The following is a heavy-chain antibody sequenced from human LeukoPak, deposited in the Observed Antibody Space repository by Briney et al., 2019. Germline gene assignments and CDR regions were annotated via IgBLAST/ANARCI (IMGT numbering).Heavy chain of an antibody. CDR2: INHSGST. Sequence: SETLSLTCAVYGGSFSGYYWSWIRQPPGKGLEWIGEINHSGSTNYNPSLKSRVTISVDTSKNQFSLKLSSVTAADTAVYYCARHFKDSSGWYYFDYWGQGTLVTVSS. D-gene: IGHD6-19*01. V-gene: IGHV4-34*01. CDR3: ARHFKDSSGWYYFDY. J-gene: IGHJ4*02. CDR1: GGSFSGYY.